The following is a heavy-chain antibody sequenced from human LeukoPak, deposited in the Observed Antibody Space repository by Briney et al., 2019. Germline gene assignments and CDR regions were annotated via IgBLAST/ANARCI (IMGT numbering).Heavy chain of an antibody. CDR1: GFTFSSYA. CDR3: AKDRPRITYYYGSSGYYLDY. CDR2: ISGSGGST. V-gene: IGHV3-23*01. Sequence: PGGSLRLSCAASGFTFSSYAMSWVRQAPGKGLEWVSAISGSGGSTYYADSVKGRFTISRDNSKNTLYLQMNSLRAEDTAVYYCAKDRPRITYYYGSSGYYLDYWGQGTLVTVSS. D-gene: IGHD3-22*01. J-gene: IGHJ4*02.